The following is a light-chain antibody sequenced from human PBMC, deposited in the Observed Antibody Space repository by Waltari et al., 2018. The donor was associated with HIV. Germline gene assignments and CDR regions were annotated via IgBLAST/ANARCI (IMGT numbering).Light chain of an antibody. J-gene: IGLJ2*01. Sequence: SYELTQSPSVSVSPGQTASITCSGEKLGEKYACWYQQKPGQSPVVVIYQDRKRPSGIPERISGSNSGNTATLTINGTQAMDEADYYCQAWDSSTVIFGGGTRLTVL. CDR1: KLGEKY. V-gene: IGLV3-1*01. CDR2: QDR. CDR3: QAWDSSTVI.